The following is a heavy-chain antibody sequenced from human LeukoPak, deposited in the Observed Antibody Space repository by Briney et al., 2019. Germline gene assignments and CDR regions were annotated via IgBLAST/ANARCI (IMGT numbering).Heavy chain of an antibody. V-gene: IGHV4-39*07. CDR2: IYYSGNT. CDR1: GGSISSSTYY. Sequence: SETLSLTCTVSGGSISSSTYYWGWIRQPPGKGLEWIGSIYYSGNTYYNPSLKSRVTMSVDTSKNQFSLKLSSVTAADTAVYYCARVAYGSGSRLIDCWGQGTLVTISS. D-gene: IGHD3-10*01. CDR3: ARVAYGSGSRLIDC. J-gene: IGHJ4*02.